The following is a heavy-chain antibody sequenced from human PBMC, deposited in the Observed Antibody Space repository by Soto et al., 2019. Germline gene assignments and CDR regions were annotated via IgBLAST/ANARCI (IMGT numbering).Heavy chain of an antibody. D-gene: IGHD2-15*01. J-gene: IGHJ6*03. CDR3: AREVVVVVAATYYYYYYYMDV. CDR2: INHSGST. CDR1: GGSFSGYY. V-gene: IGHV4-34*01. Sequence: SETLSLTCAVYGGSFSGYYWSWIRQPPGKGLEWIGEINHSGSTNYNPSLKSRVTISVDTSKNQFSLKLSSVTAADTAVYYCAREVVVVVAATYYYYYYYMDVWGKGTKVTVSS.